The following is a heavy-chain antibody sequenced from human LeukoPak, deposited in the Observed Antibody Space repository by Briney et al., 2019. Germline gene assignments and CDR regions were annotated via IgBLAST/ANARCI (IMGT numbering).Heavy chain of an antibody. J-gene: IGHJ5*02. D-gene: IGHD1-14*01. V-gene: IGHV4-61*02. CDR1: DGSITFGSYY. Sequence: SQTLSLTCTVSDGSITFGSYYWNWIRQPAGKGLEWIGRMYTSGNTNYNPSLKSRVTISVDTSKNQFSLKLSSVTAADTAVYYCARTLITFSWFDPWGQGTLVTVSS. CDR2: MYTSGNT. CDR3: ARTLITFSWFDP.